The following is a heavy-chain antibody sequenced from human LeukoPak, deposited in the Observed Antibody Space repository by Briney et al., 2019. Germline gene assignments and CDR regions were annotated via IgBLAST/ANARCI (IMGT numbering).Heavy chain of an antibody. CDR2: MNPNSGNT. Sequence: ASVKVSCKASGYTFTSYDINWVRQATGQGLEWMGWMNPNSGNTGYAQKFQGRVTMTRNTSISTAYMELSSLRSEDTAVYYCARGTYDSSGYSPNFDYWGQGTLVTVSS. J-gene: IGHJ4*02. D-gene: IGHD3-22*01. CDR1: GYTFTSYD. V-gene: IGHV1-8*01. CDR3: ARGTYDSSGYSPNFDY.